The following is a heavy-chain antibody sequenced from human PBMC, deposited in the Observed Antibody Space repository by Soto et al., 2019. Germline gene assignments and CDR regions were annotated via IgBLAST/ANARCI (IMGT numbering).Heavy chain of an antibody. J-gene: IGHJ4*02. CDR3: ARDGEYQCSGGSCYLGFDC. Sequence: ASVKVFCKASGYTFTCYPMHWVRQSPGQGLEWMGIIDPSGGSTSYAQKFQGRVTMTRDTSTSTVYMELSSLRSEDTAVYYCARDGEYQCSGGSCYLGFDCWGQGTLVTVSS. CDR1: GYTFTCYP. V-gene: IGHV1-46*01. D-gene: IGHD2-15*01. CDR2: IDPSGGST.